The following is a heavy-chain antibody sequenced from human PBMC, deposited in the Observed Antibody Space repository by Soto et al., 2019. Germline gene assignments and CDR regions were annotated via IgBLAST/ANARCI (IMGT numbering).Heavy chain of an antibody. CDR1: GFTFSSYG. CDR3: ARDRDMGRSWYWFDP. V-gene: IGHV3-33*01. Sequence: GGSLRLSCAASGFTFSSYGMHWVRQAPGKGLEWVAVIWYDGSNKYYADSVKGRFTISRDNSKNTLYLQMNSLRAEDTAVYYCARDRDMGRSWYWFDPWGQGTLVTVSS. J-gene: IGHJ5*02. CDR2: IWYDGSNK. D-gene: IGHD6-13*01.